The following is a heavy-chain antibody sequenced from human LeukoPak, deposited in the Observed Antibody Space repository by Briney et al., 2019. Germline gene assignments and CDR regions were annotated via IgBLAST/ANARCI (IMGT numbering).Heavy chain of an antibody. CDR1: GYTFTSYG. V-gene: IGHV1-2*02. D-gene: IGHD3-9*01. CDR2: INPNSGGT. Sequence: ASVKVSCKASGYTFTSYGISWIRQAPRQGLEWMGWINPNSGGTNYAQKFQGRVTMTRDTSISTAYMELSRLRSDDTAVYYCARGKYDILTGYYKDAFDIRGQGTMVTVSS. J-gene: IGHJ3*02. CDR3: ARGKYDILTGYYKDAFDI.